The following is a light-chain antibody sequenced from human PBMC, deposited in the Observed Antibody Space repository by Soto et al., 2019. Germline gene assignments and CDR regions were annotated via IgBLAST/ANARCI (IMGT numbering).Light chain of an antibody. CDR3: SSYAGSNTYV. J-gene: IGLJ1*01. CDR2: EVS. CDR1: SSDVGGYNY. V-gene: IGLV2-8*01. Sequence: QSVLTQPPSASGSPGQSVTISCTGTSSDVGGYNYVSWYQQHPGKAPRLMIYEVSRRPSGAPDRFSGSKSDNTASLTVSGLQAEDEADYYCSSYAGSNTYVFGTGTKLTVL.